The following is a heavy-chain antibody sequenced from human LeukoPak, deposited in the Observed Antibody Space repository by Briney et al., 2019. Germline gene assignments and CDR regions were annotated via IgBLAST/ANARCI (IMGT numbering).Heavy chain of an antibody. CDR1: GGPISSYY. V-gene: IGHV4-59*01. Sequence: SETLSLTCTVSGGPISSYYWNWIRQPPGKGLEWIGYIYYSGSTNYNPSLKSRVTISVDTSKNQFSLKLSSVTAADTAVYYCARAVKMVRGVIGWFDPWGQGTLVTVSS. CDR2: IYYSGST. CDR3: ARAVKMVRGVIGWFDP. J-gene: IGHJ5*02. D-gene: IGHD3-10*01.